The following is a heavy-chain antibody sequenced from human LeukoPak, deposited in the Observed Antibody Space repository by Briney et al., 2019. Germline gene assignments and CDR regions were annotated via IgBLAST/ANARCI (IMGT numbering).Heavy chain of an antibody. J-gene: IGHJ6*03. Sequence: GSLRLSCAASGFTFSSYGMSWVRQAPGKGLEWVSAISGSGGSTYYADSVKGRFTISRDNSKNTLYLQMNSLRAEDMAVYYCARVEGRGRSYYYYYMDVWGKGTTVTISS. D-gene: IGHD3-3*01. CDR3: ARVEGRGRSYYYYYMDV. V-gene: IGHV3-23*01. CDR1: GFTFSSYG. CDR2: ISGSGGST.